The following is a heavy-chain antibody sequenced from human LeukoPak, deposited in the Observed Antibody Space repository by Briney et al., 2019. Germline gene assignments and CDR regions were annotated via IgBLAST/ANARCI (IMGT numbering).Heavy chain of an antibody. J-gene: IGHJ4*02. V-gene: IGHV1-3*04. D-gene: IGHD2-21*02. CDR2: VNTGNGHT. CDR3: ARGQWVGTTQAYYLQY. CDR1: GYDFTDYS. Sequence: ASVKVPCKASGYDFTDYSIQWVRQAPGQRLEWMGWVNTGNGHTRYSPKFQGRVTIVRDTSASTAYMDLSSLTSEDTALYYCARGQWVGTTQAYYLQYWGQGTLVAVSS.